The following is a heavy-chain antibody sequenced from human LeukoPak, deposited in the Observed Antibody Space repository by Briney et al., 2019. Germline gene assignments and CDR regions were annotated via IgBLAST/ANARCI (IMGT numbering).Heavy chain of an antibody. V-gene: IGHV3-21*01. D-gene: IGHD5-18*01. CDR2: ISSSSSYI. CDR3: ARDGYGYSSHYYYYGMDV. Sequence: GGSLRLSCAASGFTFSSYSMNWVRQAPGKGLEWVSSISSSSSYIYYADSVKGRFTISRDNAKNSLYLQMNSLRAEDTAVYYCARDGYGYSSHYYYYGMDVWGQGTTVTVSS. J-gene: IGHJ6*02. CDR1: GFTFSSYS.